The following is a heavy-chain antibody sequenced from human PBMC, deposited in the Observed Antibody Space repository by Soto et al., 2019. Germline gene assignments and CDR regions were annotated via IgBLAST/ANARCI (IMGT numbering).Heavy chain of an antibody. CDR2: ISYDGSNK. CDR3: AKDRRWSYYFDY. J-gene: IGHJ4*02. V-gene: IGHV3-30*18. CDR1: GFTFSSYG. Sequence: QVQLVESGGGVVQPGRSLRLSCAASGFTFSSYGMHWVRQAPGKGLEWVAVISYDGSNKYYADSVKGRFTISRDNSKNTLYLQMNSLRAEDTAVYYCAKDRRWSYYFDYWGQGTLVTVSS. D-gene: IGHD2-15*01.